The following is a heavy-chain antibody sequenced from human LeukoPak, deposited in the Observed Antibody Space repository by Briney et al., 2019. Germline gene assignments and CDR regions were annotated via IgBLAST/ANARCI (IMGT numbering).Heavy chain of an antibody. V-gene: IGHV4-34*01. CDR2: INHSGST. CDR1: GGTFSGYY. CDR3: ASRRYDFWRVGTAFDI. Sequence: PSETLPLTCGVYGGTFSGYYWSWIRQTPGKGLEWIGEINHSGSTNYNPSLKSRVTISVDTSKNQFSLKLSSVTAADTAVYYCASRRYDFWRVGTAFDIWGQGTMVTVSS. D-gene: IGHD3-3*01. J-gene: IGHJ3*02.